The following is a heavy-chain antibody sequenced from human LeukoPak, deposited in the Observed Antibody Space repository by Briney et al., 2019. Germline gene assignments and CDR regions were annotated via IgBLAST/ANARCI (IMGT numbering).Heavy chain of an antibody. CDR2: ISYDGPNK. J-gene: IGHJ4*02. CDR3: ARGVRIAVAGYIDY. Sequence: PGRSLRLSCAASGFTFSTYAMHWVRQAPGKGLEWVAAISYDGPNKMYADSVKGRFTISRDNSKNTLYLQMNSLRAEDTAVYYCARGVRIAVAGYIDYWGQGTLVTVSS. D-gene: IGHD6-19*01. V-gene: IGHV3-30*04. CDR1: GFTFSTYA.